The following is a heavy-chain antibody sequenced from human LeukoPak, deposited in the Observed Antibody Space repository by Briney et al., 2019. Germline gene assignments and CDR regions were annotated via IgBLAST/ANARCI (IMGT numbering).Heavy chain of an antibody. V-gene: IGHV4-34*01. Sequence: SETLSLTCAVSGGPFSGYSWSWIRQSPGKGLEWLGEINHSGSTNYSPSLKNRVTISVDTSRNQFSLKVTSVTAADTAVYYCARGLEGYSYGYSEFDHWGQGTLVTVSS. CDR2: INHSGST. J-gene: IGHJ4*02. CDR1: GGPFSGYS. CDR3: ARGLEGYSYGYSEFDH. D-gene: IGHD5-18*01.